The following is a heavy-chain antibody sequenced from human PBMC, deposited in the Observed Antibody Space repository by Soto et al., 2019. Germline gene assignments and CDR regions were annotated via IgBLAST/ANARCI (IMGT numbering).Heavy chain of an antibody. J-gene: IGHJ5*02. Sequence: QVQLQESGPGLVKPSETLSLTCTVSGGSISSYYWSWIRQPPGKGLEWIGYIYYSGSTNYNPSLKSRVPISVDTSENQFSLKLSSGTAAHTAVCYCAKEGRRGFDPWGQGTLVTVSS. CDR2: IYYSGST. V-gene: IGHV4-59*01. CDR1: GGSISSYY. CDR3: AKEGRRGFDP.